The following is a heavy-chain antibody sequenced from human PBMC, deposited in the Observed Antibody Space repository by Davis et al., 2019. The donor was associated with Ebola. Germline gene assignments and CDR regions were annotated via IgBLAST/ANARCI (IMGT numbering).Heavy chain of an antibody. CDR3: AKGDNSGWYGVDY. V-gene: IGHV3-23*01. Sequence: GESLKISCAASGFTFSSSAMSWVRQAPGKGLEWVSALSGSAEYTYYADSVKGRFTISRDNSKNTLFLQMNSLRAEDTAVYYCAKGDNSGWYGVDYWGQGTLVTVSS. D-gene: IGHD6-19*01. CDR1: GFTFSSSA. CDR2: LSGSAEYT. J-gene: IGHJ4*02.